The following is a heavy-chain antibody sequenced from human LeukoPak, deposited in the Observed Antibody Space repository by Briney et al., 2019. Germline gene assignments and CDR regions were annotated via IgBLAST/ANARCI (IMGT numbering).Heavy chain of an antibody. D-gene: IGHD5-12*01. V-gene: IGHV4-59*01. J-gene: IGHJ3*02. CDR1: GGSISSYY. Sequence: PSETLSLTCTVSGGSISSYYWSWIRQPPGKGLEWIGYIYYSGSTNYNPSLKSRVTISVDTSKNQFSLKLSSVTAADTAVYYCARELASEGGAFDIWGQGTMVTVSS. CDR2: IYYSGST. CDR3: ARELASEGGAFDI.